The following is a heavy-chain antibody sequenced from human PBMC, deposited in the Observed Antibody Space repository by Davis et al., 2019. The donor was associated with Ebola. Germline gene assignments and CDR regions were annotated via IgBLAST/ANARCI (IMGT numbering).Heavy chain of an antibody. CDR1: GGSISTYY. D-gene: IGHD1-1*01. V-gene: IGHV4-4*07. CDR3: ARGPTRGYFYMDV. CDR2: IYSGGNI. Sequence: PSETLSLTCTVSGGSISTYYWSWIRQSAGKRLEWIGRIYSGGNINYNPALKSRVTMSVDTAKNQVSLKLNSVTAADTAVYYCARGPTRGYFYMDVWGKGTTITASS. J-gene: IGHJ6*03.